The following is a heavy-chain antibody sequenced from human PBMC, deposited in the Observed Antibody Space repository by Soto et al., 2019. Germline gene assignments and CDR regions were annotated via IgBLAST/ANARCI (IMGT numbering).Heavy chain of an antibody. Sequence: GGSLRLSCAASGFTFSDYYMSWIRQAPGKGLEWVSYISSSSSYTNYADSVKGRFTISRDNAKNSLYLQMNSLRAEETAVYYCATESGFGESPSAPDSWGPGTLVTVSS. J-gene: IGHJ5*01. V-gene: IGHV3-11*03. CDR1: GFTFSDYY. D-gene: IGHD3-10*01. CDR2: ISSSSSYT. CDR3: ATESGFGESPSAPDS.